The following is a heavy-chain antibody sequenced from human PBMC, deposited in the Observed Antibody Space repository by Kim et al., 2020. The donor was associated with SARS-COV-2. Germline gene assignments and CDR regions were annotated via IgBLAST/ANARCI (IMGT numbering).Heavy chain of an antibody. CDR1: GFTFSSYG. CDR2: ISYDGSNK. D-gene: IGHD6-13*01. J-gene: IGHJ4*02. CDR3: AKDRGPSSWYWEPYYFDY. Sequence: GGSLRLSCAASGFTFSSYGMHWVRQAPGKGLEWVAVISYDGSNKYYADSVKGRFTISRDNSKNTLYLQMNSLRAEDTAVYYCAKDRGPSSWYWEPYYFDYWGQGTLVTVSS. V-gene: IGHV3-30*18.